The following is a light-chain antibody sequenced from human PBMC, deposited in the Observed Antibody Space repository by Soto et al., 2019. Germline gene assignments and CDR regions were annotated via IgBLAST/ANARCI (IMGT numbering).Light chain of an antibody. J-gene: IGKJ5*01. CDR2: GAS. CDR1: QTVSSNY. CDR3: QQYTGPPTT. Sequence: ENILTQSPDTLSLSPGGRATLSCRASQTVSSNYLAWCQQRPGQAPRLLIYGASTRAAGIPDRFSGSGSGTDFTLTITRLEPEDSAVYFCQQYTGPPTTFGQGTRLEIK. V-gene: IGKV3-20*01.